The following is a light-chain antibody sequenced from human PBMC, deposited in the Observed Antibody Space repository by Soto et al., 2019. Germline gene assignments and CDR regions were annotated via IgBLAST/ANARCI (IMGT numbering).Light chain of an antibody. Sequence: QSALTQPASVSGSPGQSITISCTGTSSDVGGYNYVSWYQQHPGKAPKLMIYDVSNRPSGVSNRFSGSKSGNTASLTISGLQAEDEADDYGSSYTSSSTLYVFGTGTKVTVL. V-gene: IGLV2-14*01. CDR3: SSYTSSSTLYV. CDR2: DVS. CDR1: SSDVGGYNY. J-gene: IGLJ1*01.